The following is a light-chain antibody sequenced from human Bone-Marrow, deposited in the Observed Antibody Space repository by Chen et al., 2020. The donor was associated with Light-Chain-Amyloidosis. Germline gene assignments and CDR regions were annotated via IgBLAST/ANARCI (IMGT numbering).Light chain of an antibody. V-gene: IGLV3-25*03. CDR1: DLPTKY. Sequence: SYELTQPLSVSVSPGQTARITCSGDDLPTKYAYWYQQKPGQAPVLVIHRDTERPSGISERFSGSSSGTTATLTISGVQAEDEADYHCQSADSSGTYEVIFGRGTKLTVL. CDR3: QSADSSGTYEVI. CDR2: RDT. J-gene: IGLJ2*01.